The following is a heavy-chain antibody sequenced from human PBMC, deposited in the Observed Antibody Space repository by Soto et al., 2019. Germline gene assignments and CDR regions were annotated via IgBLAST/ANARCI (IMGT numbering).Heavy chain of an antibody. CDR2: IIPILGIP. J-gene: IGHJ5*02. Sequence: QVNLVQSGAEVRKPGSSVKVSCKTSGATLNNYIIGWVRQAPGQGLEWMGRIIPILGIPNYSQRFQDRLTITADRSTSTLYMELSSLRSDDTAIYFCARGGVVDYGDYNTWCQGTLVTVSS. D-gene: IGHD4-17*01. V-gene: IGHV1-69*02. CDR1: GATLNNYI. CDR3: ARGGVVDYGDYNT.